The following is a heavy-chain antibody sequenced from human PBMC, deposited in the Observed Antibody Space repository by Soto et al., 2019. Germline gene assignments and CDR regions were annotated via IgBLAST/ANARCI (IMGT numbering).Heavy chain of an antibody. Sequence: PGGPLRLSCAASGFTFSSYSMNWVRQAPGKGLEWVSYISSSSSTIYYADSVKGRFTISRDNAKNSLYLQMNSLRDEDTAVYYCARGLYYYDSSGYWGYWGQGTLVTVSS. CDR1: GFTFSSYS. V-gene: IGHV3-48*02. CDR2: ISSSSSTI. J-gene: IGHJ4*02. CDR3: ARGLYYYDSSGYWGY. D-gene: IGHD3-22*01.